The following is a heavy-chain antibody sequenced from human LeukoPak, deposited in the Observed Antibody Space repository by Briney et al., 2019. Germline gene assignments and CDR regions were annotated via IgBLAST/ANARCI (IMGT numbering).Heavy chain of an antibody. J-gene: IGHJ4*02. CDR3: AKHYGSGSYYNQIEGFFDY. Sequence: ASVKVSCKASGGTFSSYAISWVRQAPGQGLEWMGWINPNSGGTNYAQKFQGRVTMTRDTSISTAYMELSRLRSDDTAVYYCAKHYGSGSYYNQIEGFFDYWGQGTLVTVSS. D-gene: IGHD3-10*01. CDR2: INPNSGGT. V-gene: IGHV1-2*02. CDR1: GGTFSSYA.